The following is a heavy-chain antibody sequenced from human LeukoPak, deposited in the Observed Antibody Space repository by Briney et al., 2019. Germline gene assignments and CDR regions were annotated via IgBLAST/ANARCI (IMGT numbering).Heavy chain of an antibody. CDR2: IYYSGST. Sequence: SQTLSLTCTVSGGSISSGGYYWSWVRQHPGKGLEWIGYIYYSGSTNYNPSLKSRVTISVDTSKNQFSLKLSSVTAADTAVYYCARSAVAGHFDYWGQGTLVTVSS. CDR1: GGSISSGGYY. CDR3: ARSAVAGHFDY. J-gene: IGHJ4*02. D-gene: IGHD6-19*01. V-gene: IGHV4-31*03.